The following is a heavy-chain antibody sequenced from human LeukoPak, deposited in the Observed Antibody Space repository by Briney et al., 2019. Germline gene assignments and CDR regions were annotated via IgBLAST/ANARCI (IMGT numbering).Heavy chain of an antibody. CDR2: INHSGSA. CDR1: GGSFSRYY. J-gene: IGHJ4*02. D-gene: IGHD5-24*01. V-gene: IGHV4-34*01. Sequence: SETLSLTCAVYGGSFSRYYWTWIRQPPGKGLEWIGEINHSGSANYNPALKSRVTISVDTSKNQFSLKLSSVTAADTAVYYCARHRSGWLQSSFDYWGQGTLVTVSS. CDR3: ARHRSGWLQSSFDY.